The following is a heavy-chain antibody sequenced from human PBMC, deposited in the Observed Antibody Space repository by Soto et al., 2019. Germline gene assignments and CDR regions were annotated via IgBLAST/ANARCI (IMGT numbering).Heavy chain of an antibody. CDR3: VGSAYCRGDCYWQFDP. V-gene: IGHV3-23*01. CDR2: ISADGFTI. D-gene: IGHD2-21*02. J-gene: IGHJ5*02. Sequence: GGSLRISCAASGFTFTSYALSWARQSPGKGLKKDSTISADGFTIYYAHSLKGRFPNTRDNSKNTLFLKMNSLRVEDMAMYFCVGSAYCRGDCYWQFDPWGLGTLVTVAS. CDR1: GFTFTSYA.